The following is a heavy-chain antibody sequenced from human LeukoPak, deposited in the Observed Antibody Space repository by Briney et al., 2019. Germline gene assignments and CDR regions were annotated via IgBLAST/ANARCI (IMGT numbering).Heavy chain of an antibody. CDR3: ARGMRFLEWYNDY. CDR2: IKQDGNEK. D-gene: IGHD3-3*01. CDR1: GFTFSSYW. Sequence: GGSLRLSCAASGFTFSSYWMSWVRQAPGKGLEWVANIKQDGNEKYYVDSVKGRFTISGDNAKNSLYLQMNSLRAEDTAMYYCARGMRFLEWYNDYWGQGTLVTVSS. J-gene: IGHJ4*02. V-gene: IGHV3-7*03.